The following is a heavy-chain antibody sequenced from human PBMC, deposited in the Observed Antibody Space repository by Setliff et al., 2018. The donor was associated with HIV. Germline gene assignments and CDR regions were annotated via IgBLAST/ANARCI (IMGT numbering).Heavy chain of an antibody. CDR1: GFTFSNYG. Sequence: PGGSLRLSCAASGFTFSNYGMHWVRQAPGKGLEWVAVIWYDGSSEYYGDSVKGRFTISRDNSKKTPYLQMNSLRAEDTAVYYCARDPGGDTSGYLIYYYDYWGQGTLVTVSS. D-gene: IGHD3-22*01. J-gene: IGHJ4*02. CDR3: ARDPGGDTSGYLIYYYDY. CDR2: IWYDGSSE. V-gene: IGHV3-33*01.